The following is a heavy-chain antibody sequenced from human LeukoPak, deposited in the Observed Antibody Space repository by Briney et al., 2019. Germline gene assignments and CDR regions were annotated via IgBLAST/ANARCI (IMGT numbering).Heavy chain of an antibody. D-gene: IGHD3-10*01. V-gene: IGHV1-2*02. Sequence: GASVKVSCKASGYTFTGYYMYWVRQAPGQGLEWMGWINPNSGGTNYAQKFQGRVTMTRDTSISTAYMELSRLKSDDTAVYYCARASYGSGSDYWGRGTLVTVSS. CDR1: GYTFTGYY. J-gene: IGHJ4*02. CDR2: INPNSGGT. CDR3: ARASYGSGSDY.